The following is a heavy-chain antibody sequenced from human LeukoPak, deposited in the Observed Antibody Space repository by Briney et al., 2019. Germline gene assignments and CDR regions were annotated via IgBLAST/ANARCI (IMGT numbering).Heavy chain of an antibody. Sequence: GGSLRLSCAASGFTFSSYAMTWVRQAPGKGLEWVSAISGTGGTTYYADSVKGRFTISRDNSKNTLYLQMNSLRAEDTAIYYCAKDNSIAVRIFDYWGQGTLSPSPQ. CDR1: GFTFSSYA. V-gene: IGHV3-23*01. D-gene: IGHD6-6*01. CDR2: ISGTGGTT. J-gene: IGHJ4*02. CDR3: AKDNSIAVRIFDY.